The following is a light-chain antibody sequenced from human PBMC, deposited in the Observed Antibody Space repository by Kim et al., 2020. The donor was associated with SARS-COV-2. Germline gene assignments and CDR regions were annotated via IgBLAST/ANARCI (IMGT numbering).Light chain of an antibody. CDR1: SSNIGAGYD. CDR2: GNN. V-gene: IGLV1-40*01. Sequence: GQRVTISCTGNSSNIGAGYDVHWYQQFPGTAPKLLIYGNNNRPSGVPDRLSGSKSGTSASLAITGLQAEDEADYYCQSYDSNLSVIFGGGTKLTVL. CDR3: QSYDSNLSVI. J-gene: IGLJ2*01.